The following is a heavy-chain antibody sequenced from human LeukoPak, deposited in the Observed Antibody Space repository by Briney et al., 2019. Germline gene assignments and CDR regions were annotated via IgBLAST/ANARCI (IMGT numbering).Heavy chain of an antibody. Sequence: ASVKVSCKASGYTFSSSGISWVRQAPGQGLEWMGWISSCNGNTNYAQKLQGRVTMTTDTSTSTAYMELRSLRSDDTAVYYCARDHGGAYFNYWGQGTLVTVSS. CDR1: GYTFSSSG. J-gene: IGHJ4*02. CDR3: ARDHGGAYFNY. D-gene: IGHD3-16*01. V-gene: IGHV1-18*01. CDR2: ISSCNGNT.